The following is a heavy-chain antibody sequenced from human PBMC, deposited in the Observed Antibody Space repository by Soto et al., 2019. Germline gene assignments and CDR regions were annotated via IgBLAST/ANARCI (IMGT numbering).Heavy chain of an antibody. J-gene: IGHJ5*02. CDR2: IYHSGST. Sequence: KPSETLSLTCAVSGYSISSGYYWGWIRQPPGKGLEWIGSIYHSGSTYYNPSLKSRVTISVDTSKNQFSLKLSSVTAADTAVYYCAREDSSYYDILTGHRGPRVVDPWGQGTLVTAPQ. CDR3: AREDSSYYDILTGHRGPRVVDP. D-gene: IGHD3-9*01. V-gene: IGHV4-38-2*02. CDR1: GYSISSGYY.